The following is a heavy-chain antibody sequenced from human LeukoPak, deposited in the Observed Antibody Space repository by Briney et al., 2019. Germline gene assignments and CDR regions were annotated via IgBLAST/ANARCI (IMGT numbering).Heavy chain of an antibody. J-gene: IGHJ4*02. V-gene: IGHV4-39*01. D-gene: IGHD1-26*01. CDR2: VSYSGTT. Sequence: PSETLSLTCTASGGPSSTKRSLYWGWVRQPPGRGLEWIGSVSYSGTTTYNPSLKSRVSISVDTSKNEFSLRLTSVTAADTAVYFCARPFSGSFSTFDHWGQGTLVTVSS. CDR1: GGPSSTKRSLY. CDR3: ARPFSGSFSTFDH.